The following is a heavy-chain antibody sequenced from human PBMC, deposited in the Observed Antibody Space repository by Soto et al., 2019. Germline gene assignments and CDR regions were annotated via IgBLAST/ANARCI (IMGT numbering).Heavy chain of an antibody. CDR1: GGSISSYY. CDR3: ARGGRMYNWFDP. J-gene: IGHJ5*02. CDR2: IYYSGST. Sequence: QVQLQESGPGLVKPSETLSLTCTVSGGSISSYYWSWIRQPPGKGLEWIGYIYYSGSTNYNPSLRSRGTIAVDTSKNRFSLKLSSVTAADTAVYYCARGGRMYNWFDPWGQGTLVTVSS. V-gene: IGHV4-59*01. D-gene: IGHD3-16*01.